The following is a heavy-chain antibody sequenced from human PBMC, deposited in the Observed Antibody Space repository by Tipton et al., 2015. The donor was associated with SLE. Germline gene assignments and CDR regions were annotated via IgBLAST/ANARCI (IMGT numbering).Heavy chain of an antibody. V-gene: IGHV4-59*08. CDR3: ARHAYDFWRGFYHHVIDV. Sequence: LRLSCIVSGGSISGYYWSWIRQPPGKRLEWIGYIDQIGSANYNPSLQSRVTISVGKSTTQFSLKLTSVTAADSAIYYCARHAYDFWRGFYHHVIDVWGQGTIITVSS. CDR2: IDQIGSA. J-gene: IGHJ3*01. CDR1: GGSISGYY. D-gene: IGHD3-3*01.